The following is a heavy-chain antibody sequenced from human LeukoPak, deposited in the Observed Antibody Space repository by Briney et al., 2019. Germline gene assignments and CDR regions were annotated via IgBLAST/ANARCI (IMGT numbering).Heavy chain of an antibody. D-gene: IGHD3-22*01. CDR1: GFTFSSYV. J-gene: IGHJ4*02. V-gene: IGHV3-48*03. Sequence: GGSLRLSCAASGFTFSSYVVNWVRQAPGKGLEWVSYISSSGSTIYYADSVKGRFTISRDNAKNSLYLQMNSLRAEDTAVYYCARLEVITSIDYWGQGTLVTVSS. CDR2: ISSSGSTI. CDR3: ARLEVITSIDY.